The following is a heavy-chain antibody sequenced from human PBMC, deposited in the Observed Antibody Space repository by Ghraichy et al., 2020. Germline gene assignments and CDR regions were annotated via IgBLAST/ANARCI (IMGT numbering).Heavy chain of an antibody. D-gene: IGHD3-9*01. J-gene: IGHJ6*02. V-gene: IGHV4-59*01. CDR1: GGSISSYY. Sequence: SETLSLTCTVSGGSISSYYWSWIRQPPGKGLEWIGYIYYSGSTNYNPSLKSRVTISVDTSKNQFSLKLSSVTAADTAVYYCARDTVHGPGYDILTGYAPYYYYYGMDVWGQWTTVTVSS. CDR2: IYYSGST. CDR3: ARDTVHGPGYDILTGYAPYYYYYGMDV.